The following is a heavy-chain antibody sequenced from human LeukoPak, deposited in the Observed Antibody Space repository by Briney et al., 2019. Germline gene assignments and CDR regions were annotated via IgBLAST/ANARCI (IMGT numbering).Heavy chain of an antibody. J-gene: IGHJ4*02. CDR3: ARGGRYFWSGYYDVDY. CDR2: ISSSSSTI. V-gene: IGHV3-48*01. Sequence: PGGSLRLSCAASGFTFSSYSMNWVRQAPGKGLEWVSYISSSSSTIYYADSVKGRFTISRDNAKNSLYLQMNSLRAEDTAVYYCARGGRYFWSGYYDVDYWGQGTLVTVSS. CDR1: GFTFSSYS. D-gene: IGHD3-3*01.